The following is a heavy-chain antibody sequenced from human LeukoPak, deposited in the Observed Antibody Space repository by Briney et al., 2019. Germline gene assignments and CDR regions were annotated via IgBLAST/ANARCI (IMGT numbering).Heavy chain of an antibody. Sequence: ASVKVSCKVSGYTLTELSMHWVRQAPGKGLEWMGGFDPEDGETIYAQKFQGRVTMTEDTSTDTAYMELSSLRSEDTAVYYCATTPDTYSRGRDGTIDYWGQGTLVTVSS. V-gene: IGHV1-24*01. CDR3: ATTPDTYSRGRDGTIDY. CDR2: FDPEDGET. J-gene: IGHJ4*02. CDR1: GYTLTELS. D-gene: IGHD6-19*01.